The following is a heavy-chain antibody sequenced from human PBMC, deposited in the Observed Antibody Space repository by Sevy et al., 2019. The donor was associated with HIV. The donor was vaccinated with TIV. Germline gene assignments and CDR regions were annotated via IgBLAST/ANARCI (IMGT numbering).Heavy chain of an antibody. CDR2: ISYDGNNK. CDR3: ASHYYDFTGYSYPLHY. CDR1: GFTFSSYA. J-gene: IGHJ4*02. V-gene: IGHV3-30*04. Sequence: GGSLRLSCTASGFTFSSYAMYWVRQAPGKGLEWVAVISYDGNNKDYADSVKGRFTISRDNSKNTRYLQMNSLRAEDTAVYYCASHYYDFTGYSYPLHYWGQGTLVTVSS. D-gene: IGHD3-22*01.